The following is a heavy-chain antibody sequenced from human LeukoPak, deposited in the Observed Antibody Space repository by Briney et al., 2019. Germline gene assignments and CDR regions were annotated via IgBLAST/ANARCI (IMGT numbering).Heavy chain of an antibody. Sequence: SGPTLVNPTQTLTLTCTFSGFSLTTGVAVAWIRRPPGKALEWIALTFWDDEKRYSSSLESRLTITKYTSRNQVVLTMTNVDPADTATYFCAQRRRYCIGGTCAYNFDQWGQGVLVTVSS. V-gene: IGHV2-5*02. CDR3: AQRRRYCIGGTCAYNFDQ. CDR2: TFWDDEK. D-gene: IGHD2-15*01. CDR1: GFSLTTGVA. J-gene: IGHJ4*02.